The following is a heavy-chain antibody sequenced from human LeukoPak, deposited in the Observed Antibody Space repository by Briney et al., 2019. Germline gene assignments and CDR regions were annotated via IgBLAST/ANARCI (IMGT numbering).Heavy chain of an antibody. CDR3: ARGAGDFDY. J-gene: IGHJ4*02. V-gene: IGHV4-61*02. Sequence: SETLSLTCTVSGDSISRGRYYWSWVRQPAGKELEWIGRIYASGKTDYNPYTPSLKSRVTISVDTSKNQFSLKLSSVTAADTAVYYCARGAGDFDYWGQGTLVTVSS. D-gene: IGHD3-10*01. CDR1: GDSISRGRYY. CDR2: IYASGKT.